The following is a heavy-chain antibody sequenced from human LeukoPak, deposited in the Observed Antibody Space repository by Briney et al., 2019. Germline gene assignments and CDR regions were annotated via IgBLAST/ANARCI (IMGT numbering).Heavy chain of an antibody. CDR1: SGSISSSSYY. CDR3: ARLPTVTFFDY. CDR2: IYYSGST. D-gene: IGHD4-17*01. V-gene: IGHV4-39*01. J-gene: IGHJ4*02. Sequence: ETLSLTCTVSSGSISSSSYYWGWIRQPPGKGLEWIGSIYYSGSTYHNPSLKSRVTISVDTSKNQFSLRLSSVTAADTAVYYCARLPTVTFFDYWGQGTLVTVSS.